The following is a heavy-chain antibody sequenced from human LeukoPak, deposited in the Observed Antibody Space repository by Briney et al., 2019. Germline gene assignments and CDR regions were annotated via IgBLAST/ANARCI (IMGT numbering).Heavy chain of an antibody. V-gene: IGHV3-23*01. D-gene: IGHD3-3*01. Sequence: GGSLRLSCAASGFTFRPYALRWVRQAPGKGLEGVSDISGNGGSTYYADPVKGRFTISRDNSKNTLYLQMNSLRAEDTAVYYCAKDHDFWSGYSDYWGQGTLVTVSS. CDR1: GFTFRPYA. J-gene: IGHJ4*02. CDR3: AKDHDFWSGYSDY. CDR2: ISGNGGST.